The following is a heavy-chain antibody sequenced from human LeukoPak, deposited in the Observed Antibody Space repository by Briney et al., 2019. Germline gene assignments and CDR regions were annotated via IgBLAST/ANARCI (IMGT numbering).Heavy chain of an antibody. D-gene: IGHD6-13*01. CDR2: IYYSGST. J-gene: IGHJ5*02. Sequence: SETLSLTCTVSGGSISSYYWSWIRQPPGKGLEWIGYIYYSGSTNYNPSLKSRVTISVDTSKNQFSLKLNSVTTADTAVYYCAREGGGSSWYPRWFDPWGQGTLVTVSS. V-gene: IGHV4-59*01. CDR1: GGSISSYY. CDR3: AREGGGSSWYPRWFDP.